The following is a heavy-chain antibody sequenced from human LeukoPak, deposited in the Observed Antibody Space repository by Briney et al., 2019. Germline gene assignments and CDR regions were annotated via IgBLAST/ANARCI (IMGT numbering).Heavy chain of an antibody. CDR3: AREINPYKGAFDI. J-gene: IGHJ3*02. V-gene: IGHV3-48*03. CDR1: GFTFSSYE. CDR2: ISSSGSTI. Sequence: PGGSLRLSCAASGFTFSSYEMNWVRQAPGKGLEWVSYISSSGSTIYYADSVKGRFTISRDNAKNTLYLQMNSLRAEDTAVYYCAREINPYKGAFDIWGQGTMVTVSS. D-gene: IGHD5-24*01.